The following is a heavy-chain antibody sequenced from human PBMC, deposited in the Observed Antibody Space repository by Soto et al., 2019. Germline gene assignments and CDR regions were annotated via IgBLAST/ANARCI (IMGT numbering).Heavy chain of an antibody. CDR1: GGTFSSYA. Sequence: EASVKVSCKASGGTFSSYAISWVRQAPGQGLEWMGGIIPIFGTANYAQKFQGRVTITADESTSTAYMELSSLRSEDTAVYYCARAMDITMIVVVITPPYGMDVWGQGTTVTVSS. CDR2: IIPIFGTA. J-gene: IGHJ6*02. D-gene: IGHD3-22*01. V-gene: IGHV1-69*13. CDR3: ARAMDITMIVVVITPPYGMDV.